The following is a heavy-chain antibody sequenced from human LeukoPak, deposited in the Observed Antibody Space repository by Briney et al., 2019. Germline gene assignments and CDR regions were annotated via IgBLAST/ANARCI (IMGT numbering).Heavy chain of an antibody. D-gene: IGHD5-24*01. V-gene: IGHV4-34*01. CDR2: INRSGTT. J-gene: IGHJ5*02. CDR1: GGSFSGYY. Sequence: SETLSLTCAVYGGSFSGYYWSWIRQSPGKGLEWIGEINRSGTTNYNPSLKSRVTISVDTSKNQFSLKLNSLTAADSAVYYCTRGPRDGYPNWFDPWGQGTLVTVSS. CDR3: TRGPRDGYPNWFDP.